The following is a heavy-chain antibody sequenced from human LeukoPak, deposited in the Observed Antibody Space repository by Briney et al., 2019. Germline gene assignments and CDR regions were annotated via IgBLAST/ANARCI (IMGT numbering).Heavy chain of an antibody. CDR2: IIPIFGTS. CDR3: ALVVIHYYYYYYMDV. CDR1: GGTFTRYA. Sequence: GASVKDSCKASGGTFTRYAIRWVRQAPGQGGERMGGIIPIFGTSNYAQKFQGRVTITADESTSTAYMELSSLRSEDTAVYYCALVVIHYYYYYYMDVWGKGTTVTVSS. J-gene: IGHJ6*03. D-gene: IGHD2-8*02. V-gene: IGHV1-69*01.